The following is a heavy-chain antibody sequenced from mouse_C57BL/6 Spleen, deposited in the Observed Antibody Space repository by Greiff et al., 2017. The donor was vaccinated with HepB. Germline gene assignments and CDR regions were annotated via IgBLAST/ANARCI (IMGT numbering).Heavy chain of an antibody. CDR2: IHPNSGST. D-gene: IGHD1-1*01. J-gene: IGHJ3*01. Sequence: QVQLQQPGAELVKPGASVKLSCKASGYTFTSYWMHWVKQRPGQGLEWIGMIHPNSGSTNYNEKFKSKATLTVDKSSSTAYMQRSSRTSEDSAVYYCARGGYYGSEGVAYWGQGTLVTVAA. V-gene: IGHV1-64*01. CDR3: ARGGYYGSEGVAY. CDR1: GYTFTSYW.